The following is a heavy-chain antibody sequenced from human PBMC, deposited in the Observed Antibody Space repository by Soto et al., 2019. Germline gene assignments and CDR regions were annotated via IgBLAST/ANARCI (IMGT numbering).Heavy chain of an antibody. CDR2: INHSGST. CDR1: GGSFSGYY. CDR3: ARGGLWFGELFRYYCYYYGMDV. V-gene: IGHV4-34*01. Sequence: SETLSLTCAVYGGSFSGYYWSWIRQPPGKGLEWIGEINHSGSTNYNPSLKSRVTISVDTSKNRFSLKLSSVTAADTAVYYCARGGLWFGELFRYYCYYYGMDVWGQGTTVTVSS. J-gene: IGHJ6*02. D-gene: IGHD3-10*01.